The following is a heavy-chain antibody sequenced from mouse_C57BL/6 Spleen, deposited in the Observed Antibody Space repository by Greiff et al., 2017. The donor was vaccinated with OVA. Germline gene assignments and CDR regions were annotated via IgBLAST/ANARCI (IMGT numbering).Heavy chain of an antibody. CDR3: ARGYYDFLYFDY. J-gene: IGHJ2*01. D-gene: IGHD2-4*01. CDR2: IYPGDGDT. CDR1: GYAFSSSW. V-gene: IGHV1-82*01. Sequence: VKLMESGPELVKPGASVKISCKASGYAFSSSWMNWVKQRPGKGLEWIGRIYPGDGDTNYNGKFKGKATLTADKSSSTAYMQLSSLTSEDSAVYFCARGYYDFLYFDYWGQGTTLTVSS.